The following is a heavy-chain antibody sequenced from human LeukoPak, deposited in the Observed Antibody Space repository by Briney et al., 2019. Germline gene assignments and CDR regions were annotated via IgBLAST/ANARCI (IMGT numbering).Heavy chain of an antibody. Sequence: SQTLSLTCTVSGGSINSADYYWSWIRQHPGKGLEWIGYIYHSGSRYYNPSLKSRVSISIDTSTNQFSLNLSSVTAADTAVYYCARDLGGDGFNLRNWFDPWEQGTLVTVSS. J-gene: IGHJ5*02. CDR2: IYHSGSR. CDR3: ARDLGGDGFNLRNWFDP. D-gene: IGHD5-24*01. CDR1: GGSINSADYY. V-gene: IGHV4-31*03.